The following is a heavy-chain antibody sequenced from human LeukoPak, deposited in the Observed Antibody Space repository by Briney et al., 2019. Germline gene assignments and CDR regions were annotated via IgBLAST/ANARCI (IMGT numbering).Heavy chain of an antibody. D-gene: IGHD7-27*01. CDR1: GFTFSDYC. J-gene: IGHJ4*02. Sequence: GGSLRLSCAASGFTFSDYCMSWIRQAPGKGLEWISYITRSGGFYADSVKGRFTISRNSAKNSLYLQMNSLRVEDTAVYYCARDGDTTSKVDYLGQGTMVTVSS. CDR2: ITRSGG. V-gene: IGHV3-11*01. CDR3: ARDGDTTSKVDY.